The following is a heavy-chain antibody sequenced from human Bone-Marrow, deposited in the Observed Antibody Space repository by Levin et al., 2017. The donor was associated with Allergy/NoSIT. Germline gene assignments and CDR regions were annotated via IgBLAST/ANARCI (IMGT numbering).Heavy chain of an antibody. CDR2: IKPDGSDK. V-gene: IGHV3-7*03. Sequence: ASVKVSCAASGFTFSNYWMSWVRQAPGKGLEWVANIKPDGSDKYYVDSVKGRFTISRDNAKNSLYLQMNSLRAEDTALYYCVTGTKTGGDYWGQGTLVTVSS. CDR3: VTGTKTGGDY. J-gene: IGHJ4*02. D-gene: IGHD1-1*01. CDR1: GFTFSNYW.